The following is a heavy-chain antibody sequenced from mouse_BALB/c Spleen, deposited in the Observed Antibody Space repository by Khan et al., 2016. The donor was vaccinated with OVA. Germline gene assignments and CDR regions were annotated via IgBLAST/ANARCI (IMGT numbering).Heavy chain of an antibody. Sequence: QVQLKQSGGDLVRPGASVKLSCKTSGYIFTSYWIHWVKQRSGQGLEWIARIYPGTGSTYYNEKFKGKATLTADNSASTAYMQLIRLKSEDSSVYLCARGSGYGNLFAYWGQGTLVTVSA. V-gene: IGHV1-76*01. CDR1: GYIFTSYW. J-gene: IGHJ3*01. CDR2: IYPGTGST. D-gene: IGHD2-10*02. CDR3: ARGSGYGNLFAY.